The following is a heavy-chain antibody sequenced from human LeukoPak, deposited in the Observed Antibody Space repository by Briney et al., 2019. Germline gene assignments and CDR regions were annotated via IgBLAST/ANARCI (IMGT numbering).Heavy chain of an antibody. CDR1: GFTFSDYY. CDR2: ISSSGSTI. D-gene: IGHD6-13*01. Sequence: GGSLRLSCAASGFTFSDYYMSWIRQAPGKGLEWVSYISSSGSTIYYPDSVKGRFTISRGNAKNSLYLQMNSLRAEDTAVYYCARDRVVAAAAYYGYYYYGMDVWGQGTTVTVSS. V-gene: IGHV3-11*01. CDR3: ARDRVVAAAAYYGYYYYGMDV. J-gene: IGHJ6*02.